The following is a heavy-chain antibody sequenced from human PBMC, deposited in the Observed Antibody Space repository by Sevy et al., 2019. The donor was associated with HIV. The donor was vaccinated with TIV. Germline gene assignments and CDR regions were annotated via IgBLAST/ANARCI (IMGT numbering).Heavy chain of an antibody. CDR1: GFTFGEYS. J-gene: IGHJ4*02. D-gene: IGHD4-17*01. CDR3: TRGRSVYADYGVDY. Sequence: GGSLRLSCTASGFTFGEYSMSWFRQAPGKGLEWVRFIRSEVYGGTTEYAACVKGRFTISRDDSKSMAYLQMSSLKTEDTAVYYCTRGRSVYADYGVDYWGQGTLVTVSS. V-gene: IGHV3-49*03. CDR2: IRSEVYGGTT.